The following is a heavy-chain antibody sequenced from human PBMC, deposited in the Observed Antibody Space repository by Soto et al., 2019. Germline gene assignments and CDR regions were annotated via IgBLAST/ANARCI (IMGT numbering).Heavy chain of an antibody. V-gene: IGHV3-23*01. J-gene: IGHJ4*02. CDR3: AIRPPYDFVN. D-gene: IGHD3-3*01. Sequence: EVQLLESGGGLVQPGGSLRLFCAAYGFTFSTYAMSWVRQAPGKGLEWVSSINKNGGSTFYADSVKGRFTISRDNSKDTLFLQMNSLRAEDTALYYCAIRPPYDFVNWAQGTLVTVSS. CDR1: GFTFSTYA. CDR2: INKNGGST.